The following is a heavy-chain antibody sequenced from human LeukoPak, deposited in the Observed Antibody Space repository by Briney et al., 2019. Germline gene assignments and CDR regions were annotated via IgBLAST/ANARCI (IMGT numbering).Heavy chain of an antibody. CDR2: INHVGST. CDR1: GGSFSGYY. Sequence: SETLSLTCAVYGGSFSGYYWTWIRQPPGKGLEWIGEINHVGSTKYNPSLKSRATISVDTSKNQFSLKLSSVTAADTAVYYCARGYCSGGSCYSPAYAFDIWGQGTMVTVSS. J-gene: IGHJ3*02. CDR3: ARGYCSGGSCYSPAYAFDI. D-gene: IGHD2-15*01. V-gene: IGHV4-34*01.